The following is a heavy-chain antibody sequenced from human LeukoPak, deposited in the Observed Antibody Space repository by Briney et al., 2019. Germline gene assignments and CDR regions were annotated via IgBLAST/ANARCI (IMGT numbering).Heavy chain of an antibody. CDR1: GFTFSSYE. D-gene: IGHD3-22*01. CDR2: ISSSGSTI. J-gene: IGHJ4*02. Sequence: GGSLRLSCAASGFTFSSYEMNWVRQAPGKGLEWVSYISSSGSTIYYADSVKGRFTISRDNAKNSLYLQMNSLRAEDTAVYYRARDSSGYYRFDYWGQGTLVTVSS. CDR3: ARDSSGYYRFDY. V-gene: IGHV3-48*03.